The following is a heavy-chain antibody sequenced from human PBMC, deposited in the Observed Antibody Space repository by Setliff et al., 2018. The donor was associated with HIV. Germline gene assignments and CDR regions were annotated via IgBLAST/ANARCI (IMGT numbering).Heavy chain of an antibody. D-gene: IGHD2-2*01. CDR3: AKDVVVVTAAHFYFDY. CDR2: INPNSGGS. J-gene: IGHJ4*02. CDR1: GYTFTDYY. V-gene: IGHV1-2*06. Sequence: ASVKVSCKASGYTFTDYYLHWVRQAPGQGPEWMGRINPNSGGSSYARKFQGRVTMTRDTSISTAYMELSRLTSDDTAVYYCAKDVVVVTAAHFYFDYWGQGTLVTVS.